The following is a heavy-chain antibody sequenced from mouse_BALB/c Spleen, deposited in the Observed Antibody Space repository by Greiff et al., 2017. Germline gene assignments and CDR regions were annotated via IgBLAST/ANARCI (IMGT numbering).Heavy chain of an antibody. V-gene: IGHV5-17*02. CDR3: ASCHAVDY. CDR2: ISSGSSTI. J-gene: IGHJ4*01. Sequence: EVKLVESGGGLVQPGGSRKLSCAASGFTFSSFGMHWVRQAPEKGLEWVAYISSGSSTIYYTDTVKGRFTISRGNPKNTLFLQMTSLRSEDTAMCYCASCHAVDYWGQGTSVTVSA. CDR1: GFTFSSFG.